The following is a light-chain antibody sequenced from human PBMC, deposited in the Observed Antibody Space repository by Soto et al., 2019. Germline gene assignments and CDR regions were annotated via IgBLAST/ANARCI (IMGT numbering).Light chain of an antibody. CDR1: QSLAYSDGNTY. CDR3: VQGTPWLPYT. CDR2: KVS. Sequence: DVVMTQSRLSLPVTLGQPASISCRSSQSLAYSDGNTYLNWFQQRPGQSPRRLIDKVSNRDSGVPDRVRDSGSATDFTLKISRVEAEDVGVYYCVQGTPWLPYTFGQGTKLEIK. J-gene: IGKJ2*01. V-gene: IGKV2-30*01.